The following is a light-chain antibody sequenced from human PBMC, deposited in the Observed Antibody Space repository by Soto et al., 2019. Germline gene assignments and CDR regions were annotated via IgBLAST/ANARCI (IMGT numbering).Light chain of an antibody. V-gene: IGKV3D-15*01. CDR1: QSVSIN. CDR2: DAS. J-gene: IGKJ1*01. CDR3: LHYNNGPR. Sequence: EIVMTQSPGTLSVSPGERATLSCRASQSVSINLAWYQQKPGQAPRLLIYDASTRATGIPARFSGSGSGTEFTLTISSLQSKDFAVYYCLHYNNGPRFGQGTKVDVK.